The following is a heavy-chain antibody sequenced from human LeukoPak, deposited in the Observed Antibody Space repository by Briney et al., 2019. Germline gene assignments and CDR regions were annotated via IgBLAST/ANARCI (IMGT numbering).Heavy chain of an antibody. CDR1: GFTFSSYA. V-gene: IGHV3-30-3*01. CDR2: ISYDGSNK. CDR3: ANPQRWELPTRSPTPPFDI. D-gene: IGHD1-26*01. Sequence: PGRSLRLSCAASGFTFSSYAMHWVRQAPGKGLEWVAVISYDGSNKYYADSVKGRFTISRDNSKNTLYLQMNSLRAEDTAVYYCANPQRWELPTRSPTPPFDIWGQGTMVTVSS. J-gene: IGHJ3*02.